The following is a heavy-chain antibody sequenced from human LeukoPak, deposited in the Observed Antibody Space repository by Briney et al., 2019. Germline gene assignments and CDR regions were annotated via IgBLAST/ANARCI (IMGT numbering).Heavy chain of an antibody. CDR2: IYYSGST. D-gene: IGHD5-18*01. CDR1: GGSISSYY. CDR3: ARVPRGGYSYSNWFDP. Sequence: SETLSLTCTVSGGSISSYYWSWIRQPPGKGLEWIGYIYYSGSTNYNPFLKSRVTISVDTSKNQFSLKLSSVTAADTAVYYCARVPRGGYSYSNWFDPWGQGTLVTVSS. J-gene: IGHJ5*02. V-gene: IGHV4-59*01.